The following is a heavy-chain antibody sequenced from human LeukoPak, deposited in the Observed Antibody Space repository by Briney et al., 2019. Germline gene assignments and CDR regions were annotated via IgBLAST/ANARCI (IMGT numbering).Heavy chain of an antibody. Sequence: SETLSLTCAVYGGSFSGHYWSWIRQAPGKGLEWIGEINHSGSTNYNPSLKSRVTISVDTSKNQFSLKLSSVTAADTAVYYCARGSRTSGYSQRDAFDIWGQGTMVTVSS. V-gene: IGHV4-34*01. CDR1: GGSFSGHY. D-gene: IGHD3-22*01. CDR2: INHSGST. J-gene: IGHJ3*02. CDR3: ARGSRTSGYSQRDAFDI.